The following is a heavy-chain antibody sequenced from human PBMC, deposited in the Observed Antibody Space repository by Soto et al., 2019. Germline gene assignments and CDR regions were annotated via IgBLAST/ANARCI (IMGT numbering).Heavy chain of an antibody. J-gene: IGHJ5*02. Sequence: GGSLRLSCAASGFTFSSYAMTWVRQAPGKGLEWVSAISGSGGSTYYADSVKGRFTISRDNSKNTLYLQMNSLRAEDTAVYYCAEDGGAGSTSWCNSWFDPWGQGTLVTVSS. CDR2: ISGSGGST. CDR3: AEDGGAGSTSWCNSWFDP. V-gene: IGHV3-23*01. CDR1: GFTFSSYA. D-gene: IGHD2-2*01.